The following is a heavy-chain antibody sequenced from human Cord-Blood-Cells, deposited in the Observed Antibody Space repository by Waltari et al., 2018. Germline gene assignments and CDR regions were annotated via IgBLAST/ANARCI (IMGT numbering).Heavy chain of an antibody. D-gene: IGHD2-21*01. J-gene: IGHJ4*02. Sequence: VQLQASGPALLKPSTTLSLTCTVSGGSISSGGYYWSCIRQHPGEGLEGLGYIYYIGSTCYNPSLKSRITISGDTSKNQFSLKQSSGTAADTAVYYCAREGVGGSAAFDYWGQGTLVTVSS. CDR2: IYYIGST. V-gene: IGHV4-31*03. CDR1: GGSISSGGYY. CDR3: AREGVGGSAAFDY.